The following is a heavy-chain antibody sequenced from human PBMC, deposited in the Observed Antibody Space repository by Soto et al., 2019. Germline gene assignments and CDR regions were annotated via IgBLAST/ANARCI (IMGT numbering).Heavy chain of an antibody. D-gene: IGHD3-16*01. CDR1: GFTFSKYA. CDR3: ARKDYPVDY. CDR2: ISDSGSGT. V-gene: IGHV3-23*01. J-gene: IGHJ4*02. Sequence: GGSLRLSCAASGFTFSKYAMTWARQAPGKGLEWVSAISDSGSGTYYADSVKGRFTVSRDNSKNTLYLQMHSLRSDDTAVYYCARKDYPVDYWGQGTLVTVSS.